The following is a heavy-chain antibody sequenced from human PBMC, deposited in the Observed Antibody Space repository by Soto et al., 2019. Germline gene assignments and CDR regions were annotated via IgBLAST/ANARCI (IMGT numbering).Heavy chain of an antibody. Sequence: QVKLVQSGAEVKKSGASVKVSCKASGYTFTSYDIHWVRQATGQGLEWMGWMNTNTNTTDCAQKFQGRVTLTWNTSISTAYMELSSLKFDDTAVYYCAREVVEVAETTSLWLDPWGLGTLVTVSS. V-gene: IGHV1-8*01. J-gene: IGHJ5*02. D-gene: IGHD2-15*01. CDR3: AREVVEVAETTSLWLDP. CDR1: GYTFTSYD. CDR2: MNTNTNTT.